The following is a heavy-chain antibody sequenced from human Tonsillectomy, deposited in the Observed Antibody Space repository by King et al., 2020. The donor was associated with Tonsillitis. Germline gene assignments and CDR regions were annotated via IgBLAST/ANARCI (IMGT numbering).Heavy chain of an antibody. Sequence: EVQLVESGGGLVQPGGSLRLSCAASGFTFSTYDMHWVRQATGKGLEWVSSIGTVGDTYYPGSVKGRFTISRENARNSLYLQMNSLRAGDTAVYFCARVAHYYDSSAYSDAFDIWGQGTMVTVSS. CDR2: IGTVGDT. CDR1: GFTFSTYD. J-gene: IGHJ3*02. V-gene: IGHV3-13*04. D-gene: IGHD3-22*01. CDR3: ARVAHYYDSSAYSDAFDI.